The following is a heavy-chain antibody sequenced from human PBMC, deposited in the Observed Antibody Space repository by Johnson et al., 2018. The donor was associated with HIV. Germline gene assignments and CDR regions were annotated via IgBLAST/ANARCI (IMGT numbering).Heavy chain of an antibody. Sequence: VQLVESGGGLVQPGGSLRLSCAASGFTVSSYYMSWVRQAPGKGLEWVSVLFSGGSIYFADSVQGRFSISRDNSKNTLYLQMNSLRAEDTAVYYCARACRDGYTCDAFDIWGQGTMVTVSS. CDR3: ARACRDGYTCDAFDI. CDR1: GFTVSSYY. D-gene: IGHD5-24*01. CDR2: LFSGGSI. J-gene: IGHJ3*02. V-gene: IGHV3-66*01.